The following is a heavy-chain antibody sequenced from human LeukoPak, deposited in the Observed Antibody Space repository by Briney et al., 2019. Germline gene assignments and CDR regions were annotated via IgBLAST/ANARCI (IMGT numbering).Heavy chain of an antibody. Sequence: GGSLRLSCAASGFTFSSYGMHWVRQAPGKGLEWVAFIRYDGSNKYYADSVKGRFTISRDNSKNTLYLQMNSLRAEDTAVYYCAKDGNRYFDWLFLDYWGQGTLVTVSS. CDR3: AKDGNRYFDWLFLDY. V-gene: IGHV3-30*02. CDR1: GFTFSSYG. J-gene: IGHJ4*02. CDR2: IRYDGSNK. D-gene: IGHD3-9*01.